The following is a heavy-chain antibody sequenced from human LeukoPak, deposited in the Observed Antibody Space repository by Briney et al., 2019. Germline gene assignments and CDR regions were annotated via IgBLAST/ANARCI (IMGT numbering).Heavy chain of an antibody. D-gene: IGHD1-26*01. V-gene: IGHV3-53*01. Sequence: QPGGSLRLSCAASGFTVSSNYMSWVRQAPGKGLEWVSVIYSGGSTYYADSVKGRFTISRDNSKNTLYLQMNSLRAEDTAVYYCARGNSGSYYEYYFDYWGQGTLVTVSS. CDR1: GFTVSSNY. CDR3: ARGNSGSYYEYYFDY. CDR2: IYSGGST. J-gene: IGHJ4*02.